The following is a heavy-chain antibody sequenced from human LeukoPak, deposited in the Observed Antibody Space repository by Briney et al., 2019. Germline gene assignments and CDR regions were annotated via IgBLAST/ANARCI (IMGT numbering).Heavy chain of an antibody. CDR3: VKSGSSRMDV. J-gene: IGHJ6*04. Sequence: GGSLRLSCAASGFTSSSYGMSWVRQAPGKGLEWVSAISGSGGSTYYADSVKGRFTISRDNSKNTLYLQMNSLRAEDTAVYYCVKSGSSRMDVWGKGTTVTISS. CDR2: ISGSGGST. V-gene: IGHV3-23*01. D-gene: IGHD6-19*01. CDR1: GFTSSSYG.